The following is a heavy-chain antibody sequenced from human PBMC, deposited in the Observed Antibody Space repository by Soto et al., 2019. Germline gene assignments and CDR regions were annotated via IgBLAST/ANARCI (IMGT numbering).Heavy chain of an antibody. D-gene: IGHD3-3*01. CDR3: ALQRYDLARFDP. Sequence: SETLSLTCTVSGDSVTNYFWSWMRQPPGKGLEWIGHMYHGGRTNYSPSLKSRVTMSLDSSRNQFSLNLSSVTAADTAVYFCALQRYDLARFDPWGQGTLVTVSS. CDR2: MYHGGRT. CDR1: GDSVTNYF. V-gene: IGHV4-59*02. J-gene: IGHJ5*02.